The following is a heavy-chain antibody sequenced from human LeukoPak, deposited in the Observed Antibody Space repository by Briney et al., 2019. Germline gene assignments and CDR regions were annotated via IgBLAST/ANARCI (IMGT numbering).Heavy chain of an antibody. CDR1: GYTFTGYY. CDR3: ARTTYYDFWSGYGAFDI. D-gene: IGHD3-3*01. J-gene: IGHJ3*02. CDR2: INPNSGGT. V-gene: IGHV1-2*02. Sequence: ASVKVSCKASGYTFTGYYMHWVRQAPGQGLEWMGWINPNSGGTNYAQKFQGRVTMTRDTSISTAYVELSRLRSDDTAVYYCARTTYYDFWSGYGAFDIWGQGTMVTVSS.